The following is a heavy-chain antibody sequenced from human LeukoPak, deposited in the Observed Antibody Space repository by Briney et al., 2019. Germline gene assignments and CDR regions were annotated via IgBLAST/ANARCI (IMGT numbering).Heavy chain of an antibody. CDR2: IWYDGSNK. CDR1: GFTFSSYG. D-gene: IGHD2/OR15-2a*01. CDR3: ARGLSHLDY. Sequence: GGSLRLSCAASGFTFSSYGVHWVRQAPGKGLEWVAVIWYDGSNKYYADSVKGRFTISRDNSKNTVYLQMNRLRAEDTAVYHCARGLSHLDYWGQGTLVTVSS. J-gene: IGHJ4*02. V-gene: IGHV3-33*01.